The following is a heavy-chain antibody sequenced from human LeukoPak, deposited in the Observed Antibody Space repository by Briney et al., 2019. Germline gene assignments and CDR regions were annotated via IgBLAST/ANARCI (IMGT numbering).Heavy chain of an antibody. J-gene: IGHJ4*02. CDR2: MNPNSGNT. D-gene: IGHD2-15*01. CDR3: ASRKARYCSGGSCYYFDY. V-gene: IGHV1-8*01. CDR1: GCTFTSYD. Sequence: ASVKVSCKASGCTFTSYDINWVRRATGQGLEWMGWMNPNSGNTGYAQKFQGRVTMTRNTSISTAYMELSSLRSEDTAVYYCASRKARYCSGGSCYYFDYWGQGTLVTVSS.